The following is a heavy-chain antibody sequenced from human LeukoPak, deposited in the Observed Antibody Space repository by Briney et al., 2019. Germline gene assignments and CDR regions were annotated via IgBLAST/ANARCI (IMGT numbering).Heavy chain of an antibody. D-gene: IGHD3-10*01. V-gene: IGHV6-1*01. Sequence: SQTLSLTCAISGDSVSSNSAAWNWIRQSPSRGLEWLGRTYYRSKWYNDYAVSVKSRITINPDPSKSQFFLQLNSVTPEDTAVYYCARRTTMVRGVIIGDTDAFDIWGQGTMVNVSS. CDR1: GDSVSSNSAA. CDR2: TYYRSKWYN. J-gene: IGHJ3*02. CDR3: ARRTTMVRGVIIGDTDAFDI.